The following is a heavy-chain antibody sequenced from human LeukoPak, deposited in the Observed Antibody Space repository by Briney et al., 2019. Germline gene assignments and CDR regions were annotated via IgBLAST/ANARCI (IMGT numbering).Heavy chain of an antibody. CDR2: INPNSGDT. Sequence: ASVNVSCKPSGYTFTNYYIHWVRQAPGQGLEWVGWINPNSGDTNYAQKLQGRVTMTRDTAIITAFMELSRLTSDDTAVYYCARVVSGGVIWAYWGQGTLVTVSS. CDR1: GYTFTNYY. CDR3: ARVVSGGVIWAY. V-gene: IGHV1-2*02. D-gene: IGHD3-16*01. J-gene: IGHJ4*02.